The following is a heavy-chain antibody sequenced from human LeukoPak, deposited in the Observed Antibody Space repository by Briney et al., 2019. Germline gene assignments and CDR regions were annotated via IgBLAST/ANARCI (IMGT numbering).Heavy chain of an antibody. V-gene: IGHV3-23*01. CDR1: GFTFRNYA. CDR2: ISGSGGST. CDR3: AKGTPPRSTGATTRHYFDY. J-gene: IGHJ4*02. Sequence: GGSLRLSCAASGFTFRNYALSWVRQAPGKGLRWVSAISGSGGSTYYADSVKGRFTISRDNSKNTLYLQMNSLRAEDTAVYYCAKGTPPRSTGATTRHYFDYWGQGTLVTVSS. D-gene: IGHD1-26*01.